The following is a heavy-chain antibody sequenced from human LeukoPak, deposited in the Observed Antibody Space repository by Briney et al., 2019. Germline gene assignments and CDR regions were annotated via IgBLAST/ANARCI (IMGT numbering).Heavy chain of an antibody. J-gene: IGHJ6*02. CDR3: ARGGSGSYYSAAYYYGMDV. D-gene: IGHD3-10*01. CDR1: GYTFTGYY. CDR2: INPNSGGT. Sequence: ASVKVSCEASGYTFTGYYMHWVRQAPGQGLEWMGWINPNSGGTNYAQKFQGRVTMTRDTSISTAYMELSRLRSDDTAVYYCARGGSGSYYSAAYYYGMDVWGQGTTVTVSS. V-gene: IGHV1-2*02.